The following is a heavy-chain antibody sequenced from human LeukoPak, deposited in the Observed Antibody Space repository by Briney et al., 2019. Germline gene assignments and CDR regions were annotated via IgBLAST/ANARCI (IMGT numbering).Heavy chain of an antibody. Sequence: GGSLRLSCAASGFSFSSYAMNWVRQAPGKGLEWVSIIFGNGDTTYYADSVKGRFTVSRDDSKDTLYLQMNDLRPDDTAIYYCAKRNTMVRGGPCFDYWGQGLLVTVSS. CDR2: IFGNGDTT. D-gene: IGHD3-10*01. CDR1: GFSFSSYA. J-gene: IGHJ4*02. CDR3: AKRNTMVRGGPCFDY. V-gene: IGHV3-23*01.